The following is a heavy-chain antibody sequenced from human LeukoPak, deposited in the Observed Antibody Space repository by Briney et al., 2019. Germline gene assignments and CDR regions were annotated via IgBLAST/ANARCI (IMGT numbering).Heavy chain of an antibody. Sequence: GGSLRLSCTASGFIFSTYGMHWVRQAPGKGLEWVAFIQFDGSNEFYADSVKGRFTISRDNAKESLYLQMNNLRADDTGVYYCAREKREGLWFGEVFRFQYCGLDVWGQGTTVIVSS. CDR3: AREKREGLWFGEVFRFQYCGLDV. CDR1: GFIFSTYG. CDR2: IQFDGSNE. D-gene: IGHD3-10*01. J-gene: IGHJ6*02. V-gene: IGHV3-30*02.